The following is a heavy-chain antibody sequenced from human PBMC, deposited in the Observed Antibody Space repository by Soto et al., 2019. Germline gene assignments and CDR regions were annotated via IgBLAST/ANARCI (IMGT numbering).Heavy chain of an antibody. CDR3: ARSFMVPVDSFDY. CDR2: IYYSGST. J-gene: IGHJ4*02. V-gene: IGHV4-59*01. Sequence: SETLTLTCTVSNGSLSSNYRSWIRQSPGKGLEWIGNIYYSGSTNYNPSLKSRVTMSVDTSKNQFTLKLSSVTAADTGVYFCARSFMVPVDSFDYPGPGPLVTVSS. D-gene: IGHD3-10*01. CDR1: NGSLSSNY.